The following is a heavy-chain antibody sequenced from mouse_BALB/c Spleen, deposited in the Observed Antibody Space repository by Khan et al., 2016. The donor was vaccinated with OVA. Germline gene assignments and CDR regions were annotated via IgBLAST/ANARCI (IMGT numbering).Heavy chain of an antibody. Sequence: VELKESGPGLVAPSQSLSLTCTVSGFSLTGFGINWVRQPPGKGLEWLGMIWGDGSKDYNSALKSRLSISKDNSKSQVFLKMNSLQTYDTARYYCARELRLGGFAYWGQGTLVTVSA. J-gene: IGHJ3*01. V-gene: IGHV2-6-7*01. D-gene: IGHD1-2*01. CDR1: GFSLTGFG. CDR2: IWGDGSK. CDR3: ARELRLGGFAY.